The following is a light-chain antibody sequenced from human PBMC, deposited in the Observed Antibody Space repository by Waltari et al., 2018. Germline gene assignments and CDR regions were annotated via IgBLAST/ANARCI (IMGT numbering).Light chain of an antibody. V-gene: IGLV3-1*01. J-gene: IGLJ1*01. Sequence: SHELTQPPSVSVSPGPTTSITCSGDKLADKFVFWYQHKSGQSPVLILYQDSKRPSGIPERFSGSNSGNTATLTISGTQAMDEADYYCQAWDRSPSFGTGTKVSVL. CDR1: KLADKF. CDR2: QDS. CDR3: QAWDRSPS.